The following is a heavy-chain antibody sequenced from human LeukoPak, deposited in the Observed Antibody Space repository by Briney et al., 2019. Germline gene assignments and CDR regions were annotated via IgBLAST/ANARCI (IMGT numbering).Heavy chain of an antibody. V-gene: IGHV1-8*01. CDR3: ARVAGNCGGDCYRLVY. CDR2: MNPNSGNT. D-gene: IGHD2-21*01. CDR1: GYTFTTYD. Sequence: ASVKVSCKASGYTFTTYDINWVRQATGQGLEWMAWMNPNSGNTGYAQKFQGRVTMTRNTSISTAYMELSSLRSEDSAVYYCARVAGNCGGDCYRLVYWGQGTLVTVSS. J-gene: IGHJ4*02.